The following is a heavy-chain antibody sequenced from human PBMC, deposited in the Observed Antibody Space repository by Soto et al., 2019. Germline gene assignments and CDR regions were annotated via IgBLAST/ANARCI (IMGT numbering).Heavy chain of an antibody. D-gene: IGHD3-22*01. J-gene: IGHJ5*02. Sequence: SETLYLTCTVSGGSISSGGYYWSWIRQHPGKGLEWIGYIYYSGSTYYNPSLKSRVTISVDTSKNQFSLKLSSVTAADTAVYYCARDKQDYYDSSGLKTWGQGTLVTVSS. CDR1: GGSISSGGYY. CDR3: ARDKQDYYDSSGLKT. V-gene: IGHV4-31*03. CDR2: IYYSGST.